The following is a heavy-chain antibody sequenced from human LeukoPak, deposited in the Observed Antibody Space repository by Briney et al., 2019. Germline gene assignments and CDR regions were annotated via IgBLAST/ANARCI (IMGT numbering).Heavy chain of an antibody. D-gene: IGHD3-22*01. CDR2: IYYSGST. J-gene: IGHJ3*02. CDR3: ARDFYDSSGYYDSAFDI. CDR1: GGSISSSSYY. V-gene: IGHV4-39*07. Sequence: PSETLSLTCTVSGGSISSSSYYWGWIRQPPGKGLEWIGSIYYSGSTYYNPSLKSRVTISVDTSKNQFSLKLSSVTAADTAVYYCARDFYDSSGYYDSAFDIWGQGTMVTVSS.